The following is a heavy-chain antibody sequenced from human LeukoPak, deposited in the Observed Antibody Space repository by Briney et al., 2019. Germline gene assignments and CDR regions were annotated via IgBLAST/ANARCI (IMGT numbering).Heavy chain of an antibody. V-gene: IGHV1-3*04. CDR1: GYTFTTHA. CDR2: INTANGDT. Sequence: ASVKVSCKTSGYTFTTHAVHWVRQAPGQSLEGMGWINTANGDTGYSQKFQGRVTITSDTSASTGYMEMSSLRSEDTAVYYCASKPRGESRPFDYWGQGTLVTVSS. J-gene: IGHJ4*02. D-gene: IGHD3-16*01. CDR3: ASKPRGESRPFDY.